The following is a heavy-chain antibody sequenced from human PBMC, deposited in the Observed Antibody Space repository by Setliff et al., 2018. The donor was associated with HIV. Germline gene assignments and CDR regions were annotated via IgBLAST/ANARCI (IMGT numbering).Heavy chain of an antibody. Sequence: SETLSLTCTVSGDSISSSSYYWGWIRQPPGKGLEWIGSIYYSGTTYYAPSLETRLTISVDTSKNQFSLKLSSVTAADAAVYYCARHNTGYSYGYDYYYYYMDVWGKGTTVTVSS. D-gene: IGHD5-18*01. CDR3: ARHNTGYSYGYDYYYYYMDV. V-gene: IGHV4-39*01. J-gene: IGHJ6*03. CDR1: GDSISSSSYY. CDR2: IYYSGTT.